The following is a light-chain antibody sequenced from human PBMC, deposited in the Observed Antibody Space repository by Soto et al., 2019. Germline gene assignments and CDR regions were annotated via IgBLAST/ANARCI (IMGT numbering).Light chain of an antibody. J-gene: IGKJ3*01. CDR3: QQYNNWPPAFT. CDR1: QSVSSN. CDR2: GAS. Sequence: EIVRTKSQATLSVSPGERATLSCRASQSVSSNLAWYQQKPGQAPRLLIYGASTRATCIPARFSGSGSGTECTLTISSLHSADFAVYYCQQYNNWPPAFTFGPGTKVDIK. V-gene: IGKV3-15*01.